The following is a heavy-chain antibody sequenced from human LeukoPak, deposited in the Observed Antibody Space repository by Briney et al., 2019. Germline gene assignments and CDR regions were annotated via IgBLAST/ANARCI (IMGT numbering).Heavy chain of an antibody. Sequence: PSQSLSLTCTVSGPSISSSYRSWIRQPPGMGLEWIGYIYSSGTTNYNPSLKTRAPISINTSKNQFSWHLTSVTGADTPDFYCARVVNWGLRYFDLWGRGTRVTVSS. CDR1: GPSISSSY. D-gene: IGHD7-27*01. J-gene: IGHJ2*01. CDR2: IYSSGTT. CDR3: ARVVNWGLRYFDL. V-gene: IGHV4-59*01.